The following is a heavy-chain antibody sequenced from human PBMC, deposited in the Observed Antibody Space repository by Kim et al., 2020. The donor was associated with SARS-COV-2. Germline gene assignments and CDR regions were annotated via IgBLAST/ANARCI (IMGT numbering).Heavy chain of an antibody. V-gene: IGHV3-74*01. Sequence: GGSLRLSCVASGFTFSNYWMHWVRQAPGKGLVWVSRIISDGSDTTYADSVKGRFTISRDNAKNTLYLQMNSLRAEDAAVYYCARADSVSGDYMNIDYWGQEPWSPSPQ. D-gene: IGHD4-17*01. CDR3: ARADSVSGDYMNIDY. CDR1: GFTFSNYW. CDR2: IISDGSDT. J-gene: IGHJ4*01.